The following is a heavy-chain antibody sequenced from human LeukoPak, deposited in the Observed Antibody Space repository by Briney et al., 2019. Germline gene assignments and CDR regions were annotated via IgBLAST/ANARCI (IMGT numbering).Heavy chain of an antibody. V-gene: IGHV1-69*01. CDR3: ARDVSTMVRGVIIPWFDP. J-gene: IGHJ5*02. CDR1: GGTFSSYA. D-gene: IGHD3-10*01. CDR2: IIPIFGTA. Sequence: RGASVKVSCKASGGTFSSYAISWGRQAPGQGLEWMGGIIPIFGTANYAQKFQGRVTITADESTSTAYMELSSLRSEDTAVYYCARDVSTMVRGVIIPWFDPWGQGTLVTVSS.